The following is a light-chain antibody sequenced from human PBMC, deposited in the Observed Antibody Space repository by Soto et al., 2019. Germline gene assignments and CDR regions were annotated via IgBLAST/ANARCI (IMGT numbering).Light chain of an antibody. J-gene: IGKJ3*01. V-gene: IGKV3-20*01. CDR1: QSLSSSY. CDR3: QQYGSSPCT. CDR2: GAS. Sequence: EIVLTQSPGTLSLSPGERATLSCRASQSLSSSYLAWYQQKPGQAPRLLIYGASSRATGIPDRFSGSGSGTDFTLTISRLEPEDFVLYYCQQYGSSPCTFGPGTKVDIK.